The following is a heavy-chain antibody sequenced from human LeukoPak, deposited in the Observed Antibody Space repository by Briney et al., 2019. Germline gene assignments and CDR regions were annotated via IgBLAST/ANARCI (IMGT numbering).Heavy chain of an antibody. J-gene: IGHJ3*02. CDR2: IYPGNSDT. V-gene: IGHV5-51*01. CDR1: GYSFTSYW. D-gene: IGHD3-9*01. Sequence: GESLKISCKGSGYSFTSYWIGWVRQMPGKGLEWMGIIYPGNSDTRYSPSFQGQVTISADKSISTAYLQWSSLKASDTAMYYCARSLRYFDWLLPDGDAFDIWGQGTMVTVSS. CDR3: ARSLRYFDWLLPDGDAFDI.